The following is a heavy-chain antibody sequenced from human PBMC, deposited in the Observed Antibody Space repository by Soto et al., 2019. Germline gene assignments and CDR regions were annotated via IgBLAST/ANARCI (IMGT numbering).Heavy chain of an antibody. CDR1: GGTFSSYA. Sequence: QVQLVQSGAEVKKPGSSVKVSCKASGGTFSSYAISWVRQAPGQGLEWMGGIITIFGTANYAQQFQGRVTITADESTSTAYMELSRLISDDTAVYYCASHRGWNYYYGMDVWGKGTTVTAS. CDR2: IITIFGTA. V-gene: IGHV1-69*12. CDR3: ASHRGWNYYYGMDV. D-gene: IGHD3-3*01. J-gene: IGHJ6*04.